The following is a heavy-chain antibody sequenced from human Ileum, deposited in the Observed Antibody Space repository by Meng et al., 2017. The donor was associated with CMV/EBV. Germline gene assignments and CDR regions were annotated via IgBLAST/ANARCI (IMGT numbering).Heavy chain of an antibody. D-gene: IGHD3-9*01. CDR3: ARDGVSYYDILTGYYSHFFDQ. Sequence: YAMDWGRSSAGKGLEWVTIISYDGSNKYYADSVKGRFTISRDNSKNSLYVQMNSLRDEDMSVYSCARDGVSYYDILTGYYSHFFDQWGQGTLVTVSS. CDR1: YA. V-gene: IGHV3-30*04. CDR2: ISYDGSNK. J-gene: IGHJ4*02.